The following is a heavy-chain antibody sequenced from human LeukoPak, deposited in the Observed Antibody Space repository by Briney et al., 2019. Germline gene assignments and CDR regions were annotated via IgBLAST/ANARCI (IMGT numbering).Heavy chain of an antibody. Sequence: GGSLRLSCAASGFTFSTYGIHWVRQAPGKGPEWVAFIRYDGTNKWYADSVKGRFTISRDNSKNMLYLQMNSLRAEDTAVYHCAKDRDYGDYPSAYYYYMDVWGKGTTVTVSS. D-gene: IGHD4-17*01. CDR2: IRYDGTNK. V-gene: IGHV3-30*02. CDR1: GFTFSTYG. J-gene: IGHJ6*03. CDR3: AKDRDYGDYPSAYYYYMDV.